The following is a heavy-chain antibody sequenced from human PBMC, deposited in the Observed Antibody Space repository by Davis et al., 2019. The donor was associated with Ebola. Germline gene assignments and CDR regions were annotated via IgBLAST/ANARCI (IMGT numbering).Heavy chain of an antibody. D-gene: IGHD2-15*01. CDR3: AGDVVVPRSLVYYHYKMDV. CDR1: GYSFTSYD. V-gene: IGHV1-8*01. Sequence: ASVKVSCKASGYSFTSYDITWVRQAPGQGLEWMGWMDPDSGNRGYAQSFQGRVTMTRNTSTNTAYMELTRLRSEDTAVYYCAGDVVVPRSLVYYHYKMDVWGQGTTVTVSS. J-gene: IGHJ6*02. CDR2: MDPDSGNR.